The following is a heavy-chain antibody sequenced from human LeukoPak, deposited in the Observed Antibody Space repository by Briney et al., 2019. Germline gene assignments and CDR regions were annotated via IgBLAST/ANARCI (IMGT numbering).Heavy chain of an antibody. CDR1: GFTFSDYW. CDR3: ARVAKSSDYYFEY. Sequence: GGSLRLSCAASGFTFSDYWMHWVRQAPGKGLVWVSRISSDGSRVTYADSVKGRFTISRDNAKNTLYLQMNSLRAEDTAVYYCARVAKSSDYYFEYWGQGTLVTVSS. CDR2: ISSDGSRV. V-gene: IGHV3-74*01. J-gene: IGHJ4*02. D-gene: IGHD2/OR15-2a*01.